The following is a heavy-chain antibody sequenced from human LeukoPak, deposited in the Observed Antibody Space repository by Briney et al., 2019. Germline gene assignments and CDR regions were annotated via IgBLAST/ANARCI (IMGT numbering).Heavy chain of an antibody. V-gene: IGHV3-48*03. CDR2: ISSSGSTI. CDR3: ARDCASARGYTYGAYFDY. J-gene: IGHJ4*02. D-gene: IGHD5-18*01. Sequence: GGSLRLSCAASGFTFSSYEMNWVRQAPGKGLEWVSYISSSGSTIYYADSVKGRFTISRDNAKNSLYLQMNSLRAEDTAVYYCARDCASARGYTYGAYFDYWGQGTLVTVSS. CDR1: GFTFSSYE.